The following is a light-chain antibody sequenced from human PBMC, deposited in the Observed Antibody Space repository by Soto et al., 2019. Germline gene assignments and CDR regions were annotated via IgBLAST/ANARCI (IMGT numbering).Light chain of an antibody. Sequence: EIVLTHSPATPSLSPGERATLSCRASQSVSSYLAWYQQKPGQAPRLLIYDASNRATGIPARFSGSGSGTDFTLTISSLEPEDFAVYYCQQRSNWPPITFGQGTRLEIK. CDR1: QSVSSY. CDR3: QQRSNWPPIT. CDR2: DAS. J-gene: IGKJ5*01. V-gene: IGKV3-11*01.